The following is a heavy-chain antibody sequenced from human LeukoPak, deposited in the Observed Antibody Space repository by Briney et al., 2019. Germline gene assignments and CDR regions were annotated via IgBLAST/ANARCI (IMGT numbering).Heavy chain of an antibody. V-gene: IGHV3-7*01. D-gene: IGHD2-21*01. Sequence: GGSLRLSCAASGFSFSTYWMSWVRQAPGKGLGWVANIKQDGGEKYYMDSVKGRFTISRDNAKNSLYLQMNSLRAEDTAVYYCASLPLRDSNDAFDIWGQGTMVTVSS. J-gene: IGHJ3*02. CDR2: IKQDGGEK. CDR1: GFSFSTYW. CDR3: ASLPLRDSNDAFDI.